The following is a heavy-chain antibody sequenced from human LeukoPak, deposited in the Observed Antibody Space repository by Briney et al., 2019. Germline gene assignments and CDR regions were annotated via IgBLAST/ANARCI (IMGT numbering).Heavy chain of an antibody. V-gene: IGHV3-33*01. CDR2: IWYDGSNK. CDR1: GFTFSSYG. Sequence: GGSLRLSCAASGFTFSSYGMHWVRQAPGKGLEWVAVIWYDGSNKYYADSVKGRFTISRDNSKNTLYLQMNSLRAEDTAVYYCAREAYYYDSSGYYRDAFDIWGQGTMVTVSS. D-gene: IGHD3-22*01. CDR3: AREAYYYDSSGYYRDAFDI. J-gene: IGHJ3*02.